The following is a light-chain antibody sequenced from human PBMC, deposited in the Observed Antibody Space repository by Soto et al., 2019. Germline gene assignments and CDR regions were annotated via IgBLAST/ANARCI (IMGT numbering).Light chain of an antibody. CDR1: QSVSNNY. V-gene: IGKV3-20*01. J-gene: IGKJ1*01. CDR3: QQYGSSGT. CDR2: GAS. Sequence: EIVLTQSPGTLSLSPGARATLSCRASQSVSNNYLAWYQQKPGQAPRLLIYGASNRATGIPDSFSGSASGTDFPLTISRLEPEYFAVYDCQQYGSSGTFGQGTKVDIK.